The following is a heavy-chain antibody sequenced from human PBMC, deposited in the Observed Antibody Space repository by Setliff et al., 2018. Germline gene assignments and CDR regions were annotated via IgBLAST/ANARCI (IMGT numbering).Heavy chain of an antibody. CDR2: IIPIFGTA. CDR1: GGTFSSYA. V-gene: IGHV1-69*13. J-gene: IGHJ5*02. D-gene: IGHD3-22*01. CDR3: ASSAMIVVVIGYNWFDP. Sequence: SVKVSCKASGGTFSSYAISWVRQAPGQGLEWMGGIIPIFGTANYAQKFQGRVTITADESTSTAYMELSSLRSEDTAVYYCASSAMIVVVIGYNWFDPWGQGTLVTVSS.